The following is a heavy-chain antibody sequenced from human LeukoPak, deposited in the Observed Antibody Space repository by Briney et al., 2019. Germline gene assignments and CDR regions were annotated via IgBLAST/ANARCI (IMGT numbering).Heavy chain of an antibody. V-gene: IGHV4-59*13. CDR1: GGSISSYY. Sequence: SETLSLTCSVSGGSISSYYRSWIRQPPGKGLEWIGFMYNSGSTDYNPSLKSRVTISVDTSKNQFSLKLSSVTAADTAVYYCARGTRNDYGDYGYYYYYYMDVWGKGTTVTVSS. CDR3: ARGTRNDYGDYGYYYYYYMDV. J-gene: IGHJ6*03. CDR2: MYNSGST. D-gene: IGHD4-17*01.